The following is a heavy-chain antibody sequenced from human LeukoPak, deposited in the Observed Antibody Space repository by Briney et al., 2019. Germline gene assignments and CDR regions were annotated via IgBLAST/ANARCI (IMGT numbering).Heavy chain of an antibody. CDR3: ASDSYYYGSGRPFDY. Sequence: PGGSLRLSCAASGFTFSDYYMSWIRQAPGKGLEWVSYISSSGSTICYADSVKGRFTISRDNAKNSLYLQMNSLRAEDTAVYYCASDSYYYGSGRPFDYWGQGTLVTVSS. CDR2: ISSSGSTI. V-gene: IGHV3-11*01. CDR1: GFTFSDYY. D-gene: IGHD3-10*01. J-gene: IGHJ4*02.